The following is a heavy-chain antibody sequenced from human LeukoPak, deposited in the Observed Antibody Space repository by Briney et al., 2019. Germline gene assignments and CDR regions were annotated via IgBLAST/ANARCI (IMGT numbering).Heavy chain of an antibody. J-gene: IGHJ6*02. CDR1: GYTLASFD. D-gene: IGHD3-16*01. CDR2: MNPNNGNT. Sequence: ASVKVSCKASGYTLASFDINWVRQTPGQGPEWIGWMNPNNGNTGYAQIFQDRVTMTRNASISTAYMELSRLRSGDTAVYYCARGTRLRLGESYSYNYVMDVWGQGTTVTVSS. V-gene: IGHV1-8*02. CDR3: ARGTRLRLGESYSYNYVMDV.